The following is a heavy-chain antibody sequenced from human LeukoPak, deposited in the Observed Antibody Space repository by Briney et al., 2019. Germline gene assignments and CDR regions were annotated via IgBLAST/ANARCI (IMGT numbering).Heavy chain of an antibody. V-gene: IGHV3-48*03. CDR3: AELGITMIGGV. CDR2: INNNGWTM. J-gene: IGHJ6*04. D-gene: IGHD3-10*02. Sequence: GGSLRLSCAASGFSFSNYELSWVRQAPRPGLERVAYINNNGWTMYYADSVKRRLTISRDNTKNSLYLQMNSLRAEDTAVYYCAELGITMIGGVWGKGTTVTISS. CDR1: GFSFSNYE.